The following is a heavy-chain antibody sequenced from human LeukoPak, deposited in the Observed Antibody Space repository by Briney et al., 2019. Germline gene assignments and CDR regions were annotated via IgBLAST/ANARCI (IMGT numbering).Heavy chain of an antibody. V-gene: IGHV3-30*02. CDR1: GFSFSSYG. CDR2: IRYDGSNK. J-gene: IGHJ6*03. CDR3: ARVYYDILTGYYPLGGYYYYMDV. D-gene: IGHD3-9*01. Sequence: SGGSLRLSCAASGFSFSSYGMHWVRQAPGKGLEWVAFIRYDGSNKYYADSVKGRFTISRDNSKNTLYLQMNSLRAEDTAVYYCARVYYDILTGYYPLGGYYYYMDVWGKGTTVTISS.